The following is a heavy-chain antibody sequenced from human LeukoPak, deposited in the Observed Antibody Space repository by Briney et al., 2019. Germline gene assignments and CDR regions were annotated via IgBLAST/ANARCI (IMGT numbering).Heavy chain of an antibody. V-gene: IGHV4-59*01. CDR1: GGSISSYY. CDR2: IYYSGST. CDR3: AHGVNYFDY. Sequence: SETLSLTCTVSGGSISSYYWSWIRQPPGKGLEWIGYIYYSGSTNYNPSLKSRVTISVDTSKNQFSLKLSSVTAADTAVYYCAHGVNYFDYWGQGTLVTVPS. D-gene: IGHD4-17*01. J-gene: IGHJ4*02.